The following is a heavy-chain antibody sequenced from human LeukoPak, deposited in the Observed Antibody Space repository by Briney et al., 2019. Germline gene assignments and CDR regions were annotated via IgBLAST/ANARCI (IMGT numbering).Heavy chain of an antibody. D-gene: IGHD3-22*01. Sequence: GTSVKVSCKASGYTFTGYYMHWVRQAPGQGLEWMGWINPNSGGTNYAQKFQGRVTMTRDTSISTAYMELSRLRSDDTAVYYCARDLGSYDSGGYYYLFDYWGQGTLVTVSS. J-gene: IGHJ4*02. CDR1: GYTFTGYY. CDR2: INPNSGGT. V-gene: IGHV1-2*02. CDR3: ARDLGSYDSGGYYYLFDY.